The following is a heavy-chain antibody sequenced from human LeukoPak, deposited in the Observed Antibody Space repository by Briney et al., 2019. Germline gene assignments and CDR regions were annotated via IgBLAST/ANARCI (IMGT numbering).Heavy chain of an antibody. CDR2: ISSSRSDI. D-gene: IGHD2-21*02. CDR3: AKDLVRDWYSYYGMDV. V-gene: IGHV3-21*01. J-gene: IGHJ6*02. Sequence: PGGSLRLSCVASGFTFSNYNMNWVRQAPGKGLEWVSFISSSRSDIYYADSVKGRFTISRDNAKNSLYLQMNSLRVEDTAVYYCAKDLVRDWYSYYGMDVWGQGTTVTVSS. CDR1: GFTFSNYN.